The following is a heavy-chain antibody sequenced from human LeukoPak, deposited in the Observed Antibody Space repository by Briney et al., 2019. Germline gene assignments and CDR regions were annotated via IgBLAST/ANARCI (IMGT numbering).Heavy chain of an antibody. CDR1: GYTFTSYG. Sequence: ASVKVSCTASGYTFTSYGISWVRQAPGQGLEWMGWISAYNDTTNYAQKLQGRVTMTTDTSTSTAYMELRSLRSDDTAVYYCARVHYDILTGYSYFDYWGQGTLVTVSS. CDR3: ARVHYDILTGYSYFDY. J-gene: IGHJ4*02. CDR2: ISAYNDTT. D-gene: IGHD3-9*01. V-gene: IGHV1-18*01.